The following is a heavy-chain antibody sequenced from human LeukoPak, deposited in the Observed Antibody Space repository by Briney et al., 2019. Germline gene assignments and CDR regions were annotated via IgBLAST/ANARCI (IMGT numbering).Heavy chain of an antibody. CDR1: LFTFCSFW. CDR2: IKQDGREE. Sequence: GGSLRLSCAPSLFTFCSFWMICVRRSTGQGGEWVANIKQDGREESYVDSVKGRFTISRDNTKNTMYPKRNSLRSPDTTVYYFARGSPNTVAALKYFNYWGQGWLVT. CDR3: ARGSPNTVAALKYFNY. D-gene: IGHD4-23*01. J-gene: IGHJ4*02. V-gene: IGHV3-7*01.